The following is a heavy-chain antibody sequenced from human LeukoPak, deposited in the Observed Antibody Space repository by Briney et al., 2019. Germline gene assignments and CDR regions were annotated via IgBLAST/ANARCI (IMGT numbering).Heavy chain of an antibody. CDR2: IYGDGTT. J-gene: IGHJ4*02. D-gene: IGHD3-3*01. V-gene: IGHV3-53*01. CDR3: AKPPPRTYYDFWSGYYPFDY. CDR1: GFSASNNY. Sequence: GGSLRLSCVVSGFSASNNYVSWVRQAPGKGLEWVSNIYGDGTTNYADSVRGRFTISRDNSKNTLYLQMNSLRTEDTAVYYCAKPPPRTYYDFWSGYYPFDYWGQGTLVTVSS.